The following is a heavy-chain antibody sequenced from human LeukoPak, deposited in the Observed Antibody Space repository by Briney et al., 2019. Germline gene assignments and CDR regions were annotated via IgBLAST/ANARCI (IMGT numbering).Heavy chain of an antibody. V-gene: IGHV3-66*01. CDR2: IYSGGST. CDR3: TRVRNMVRGVISRAYYLVY. CDR1: GFTVSSNY. D-gene: IGHD3-10*01. Sequence: PGGSLRLSCAASGFTVSSNYMSWVRQAPGKGLEWVSVIYSGGSTYYPDSVKGRFTISRDNSKNTLYLQMNSLRAEDTGVYYCTRVRNMVRGVISRAYYLVYSGQGTLVTV. J-gene: IGHJ4*02.